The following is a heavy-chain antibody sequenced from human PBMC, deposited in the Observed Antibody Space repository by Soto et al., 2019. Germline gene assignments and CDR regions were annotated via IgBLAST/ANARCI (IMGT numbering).Heavy chain of an antibody. V-gene: IGHV3-30-3*01. CDR2: ISYDGSNK. CDR1: GFTFSSYA. CDR3: ARDGGLYCSGGSCYPRGSFDI. Sequence: GGSLRLSCAASGFTFSSYAMHWVRQAPDKGLEWVAVISYDGSNKYYADSVKGRFTISRDNSKNTLYLQMNSLRAEDTAVYYCARDGGLYCSGGSCYPRGSFDIWGQGTMVTVSS. J-gene: IGHJ3*02. D-gene: IGHD2-15*01.